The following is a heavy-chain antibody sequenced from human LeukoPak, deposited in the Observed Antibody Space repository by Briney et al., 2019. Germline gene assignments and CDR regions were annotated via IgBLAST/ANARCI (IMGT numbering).Heavy chain of an antibody. Sequence: ASVKVSCKASGYTFTSYYMHWVRQAPGQGLEWMGIINPSGGSTSYAQKFQGRVTMTRDMSTSTVYMELSSLRSEDTAVYYCARERLGSGAYGGIDYWGQGTLVTVSS. CDR1: GYTFTSYY. V-gene: IGHV1-46*01. D-gene: IGHD1-26*01. CDR2: INPSGGST. CDR3: ARERLGSGAYGGIDY. J-gene: IGHJ4*02.